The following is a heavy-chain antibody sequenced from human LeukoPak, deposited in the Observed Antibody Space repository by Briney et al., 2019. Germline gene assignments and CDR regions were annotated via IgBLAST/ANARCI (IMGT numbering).Heavy chain of an antibody. Sequence: ASVKVSCKASGYTFTGYYMHWVRQAPGQGLEWMGWINPNSGGTNYAQKFQGRVTMTRDTSISTAYMELSRLRSDDTAVYYCARGDIVVVVAAGPDRYYYMDVWGKGTTVTISS. V-gene: IGHV1-2*02. CDR3: ARGDIVVVVAAGPDRYYYMDV. D-gene: IGHD2-15*01. J-gene: IGHJ6*03. CDR2: INPNSGGT. CDR1: GYTFTGYY.